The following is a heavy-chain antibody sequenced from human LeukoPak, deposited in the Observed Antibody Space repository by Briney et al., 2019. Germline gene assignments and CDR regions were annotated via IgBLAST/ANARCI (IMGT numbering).Heavy chain of an antibody. CDR3: ARSRDSSGYYCDAFDI. Sequence: SETLSLTCTVSGGSISSHYWSWIRQPPGKGLEWIGYIYYSGSTNYNPSLKSRVTISVDTSKNQFSLKLSSVTAADTAVYYCARSRDSSGYYCDAFDIWGQGTMVTVSS. J-gene: IGHJ3*02. CDR2: IYYSGST. V-gene: IGHV4-59*11. D-gene: IGHD3-22*01. CDR1: GGSISSHY.